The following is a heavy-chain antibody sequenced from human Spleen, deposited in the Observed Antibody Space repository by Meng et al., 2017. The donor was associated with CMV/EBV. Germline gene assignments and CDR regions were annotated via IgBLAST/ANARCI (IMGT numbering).Heavy chain of an antibody. D-gene: IGHD5-12*01. J-gene: IGHJ6*02. CDR1: GGTFSTYA. CDR2: VIPPFGTT. V-gene: IGHV1-69*05. Sequence: SVKVSCKASGGTFSTYAISWVRQAPGQGLEWMGGVIPPFGTTNYAQKFQGRVTITTDESTSTAYMELSSLRSEDTAVYYCARAMGGYSGYHYYYYGMDVWGQGTTVTVSS. CDR3: ARAMGGYSGYHYYYYGMDV.